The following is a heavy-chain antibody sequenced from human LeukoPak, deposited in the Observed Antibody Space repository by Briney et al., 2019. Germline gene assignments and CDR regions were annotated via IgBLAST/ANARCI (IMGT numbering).Heavy chain of an antibody. D-gene: IGHD1-26*01. CDR3: ARVGSWYYFDY. V-gene: IGHV3-7*01. Sequence: GGSLRLSCAASGFTFSSYGMHWVCQAPGKGLEWVANIKQDGSEKYYVDSVKGRFTISRDNAKNSLYLQMNSLRAEDTAVYYCARVGSWYYFDYWGQGTLVTVSS. CDR1: GFTFSSYG. CDR2: IKQDGSEK. J-gene: IGHJ4*02.